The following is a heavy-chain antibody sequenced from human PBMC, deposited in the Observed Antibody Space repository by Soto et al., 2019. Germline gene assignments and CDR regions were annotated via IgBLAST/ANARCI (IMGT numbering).Heavy chain of an antibody. V-gene: IGHV4-34*01. J-gene: IGHJ5*02. D-gene: IGHD2-15*01. CDR2: INHSGST. Sequence: LRETLSLTCAVYGGSFSGYYWSWIRQPPGKGLEWIGEINHSGSTNYNPSLKSRVTISVDTSKNQFSLKLSSVTAADTAVYYCARGWRNCSGGSCYLYNWFDPWGQGTLVTVSS. CDR3: ARGWRNCSGGSCYLYNWFDP. CDR1: GGSFSGYY.